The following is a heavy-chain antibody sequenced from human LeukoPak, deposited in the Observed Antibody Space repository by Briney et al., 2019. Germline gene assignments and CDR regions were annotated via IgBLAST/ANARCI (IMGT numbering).Heavy chain of an antibody. J-gene: IGHJ5*02. Sequence: SGGSLRLSCAASGFTFSSYSMNWVRQAPGKGLEWVSYISSSSSTIYYADSVKGRFTISRDNAKNSLYLQMNSLRADDTAVYYCARDRYNWINWFDPWGQGTLVTVSS. D-gene: IGHD1-20*01. CDR2: ISSSSSTI. V-gene: IGHV3-48*01. CDR3: ARDRYNWINWFDP. CDR1: GFTFSSYS.